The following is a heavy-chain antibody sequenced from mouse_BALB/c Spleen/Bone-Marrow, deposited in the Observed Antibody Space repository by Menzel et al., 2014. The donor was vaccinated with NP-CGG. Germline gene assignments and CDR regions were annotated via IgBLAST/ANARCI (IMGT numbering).Heavy chain of an antibody. J-gene: IGHJ4*01. Sequence: EVQLQQSGAELVKPGASVKLSCTASGFNIKDTYMHWVKQRPEQGLEWIGRIDPANGNTKYDPKFQGKATITADTSSNTAYLRLSSLTSEDTAVYYRARWEYYAMDYWGQGTSVTVSS. D-gene: IGHD4-1*01. CDR3: ARWEYYAMDY. V-gene: IGHV14-3*02. CDR2: IDPANGNT. CDR1: GFNIKDTY.